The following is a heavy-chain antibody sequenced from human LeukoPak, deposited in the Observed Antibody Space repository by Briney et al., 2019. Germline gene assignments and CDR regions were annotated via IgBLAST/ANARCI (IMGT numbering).Heavy chain of an antibody. Sequence: GGSLRLSCAASGFTFSSYSMNWVRQAPGKGLEWVSSISSSSSYIYYADSVKGRFTISRDNAKNSLYQQMNSLRAEDTAVYYCVGYCSSTSCYDPPPYYYYYMDVWGKGTTVTVSS. D-gene: IGHD2-2*01. V-gene: IGHV3-21*01. J-gene: IGHJ6*03. CDR1: GFTFSSYS. CDR3: VGYCSSTSCYDPPPYYYYYMDV. CDR2: ISSSSSYI.